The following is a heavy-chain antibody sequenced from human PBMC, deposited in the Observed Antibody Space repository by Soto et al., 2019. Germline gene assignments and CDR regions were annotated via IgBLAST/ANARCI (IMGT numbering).Heavy chain of an antibody. J-gene: IGHJ4*02. CDR3: AKPPIKNRAALRVLGLFDY. CDR1: GFTFSNYA. Sequence: GGSLRLSCAASGFTFSNYAMSWVRQAPGKGLEWVSSIIETGGITNYADSVKGRFTISRDNSKNTLYLHMSSLRAEDTAVYFCAKPPIKNRAALRVLGLFDYGGQGTLVTVSS. V-gene: IGHV3-23*01. D-gene: IGHD3-16*01. CDR2: IIETGGIT.